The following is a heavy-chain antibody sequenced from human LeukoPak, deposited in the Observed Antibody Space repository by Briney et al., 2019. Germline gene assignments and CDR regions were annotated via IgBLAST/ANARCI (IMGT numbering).Heavy chain of an antibody. D-gene: IGHD3-16*01. CDR2: SYTSGSR. CDR1: GGSISSYY. Sequence: PSETLSLTCTVSGGSISSYYWSWIRQPAGKGLEWIGRSYTSGSRNYNPSLKGRATMSVDTSKNQFSLKLRSVTAADTAVYYCARSGGAGFQLDNWGQGTLVTVSS. V-gene: IGHV4-4*07. CDR3: ARSGGAGFQLDN. J-gene: IGHJ4*02.